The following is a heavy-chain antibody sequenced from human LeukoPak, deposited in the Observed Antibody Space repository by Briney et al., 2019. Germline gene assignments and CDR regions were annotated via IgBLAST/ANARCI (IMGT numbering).Heavy chain of an antibody. CDR3: AKGIAVAFAYYFDY. Sequence: PGGSLRLSCAASGFTFSNFGMHWVRQAPGKGLEWVAFIRYDGDNKHYADSVKGRFTISRDNSMDTLYLQMNSLRAEDTAMYYCAKGIAVAFAYYFDYSGQGTLVTVSS. J-gene: IGHJ4*02. CDR1: GFTFSNFG. CDR2: IRYDGDNK. V-gene: IGHV3-30*02. D-gene: IGHD6-19*01.